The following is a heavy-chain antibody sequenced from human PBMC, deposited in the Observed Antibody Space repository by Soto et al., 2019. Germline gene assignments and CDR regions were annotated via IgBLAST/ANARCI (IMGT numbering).Heavy chain of an antibody. Sequence: PSETLSLTCAVYGGSLSGNYWTWIRQPPGKGLEWIGNINYSGSTIYNPSLKSRLTITKDTSKNQVVLTMTNMDPVDTATYYCAHRAMVRGVPFDYWGQGTLVTVSS. V-gene: IGHV4-34*01. CDR3: AHRAMVRGVPFDY. CDR2: INYSGST. D-gene: IGHD3-10*01. J-gene: IGHJ4*02. CDR1: GGSLSGNY.